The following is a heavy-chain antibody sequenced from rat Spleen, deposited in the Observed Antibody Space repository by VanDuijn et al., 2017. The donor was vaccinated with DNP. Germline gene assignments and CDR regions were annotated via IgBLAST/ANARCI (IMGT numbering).Heavy chain of an antibody. CDR2: IWKHGAT. J-gene: IGHJ4*01. Sequence: QVQLKESGPGLVQPSQTLSLTCTVAGFSLTSYNVHWVRQPPGKGLEWMGVIWKHGATRYNSALKSRLSFSKATAKSQVFLKLNSLQTEDTALYYCTRALPGFNYVGPMETWGQGTSVTVSS. V-gene: IGHV2-41*01. CDR3: TRALPGFNYVGPMET. D-gene: IGHD1-4*01. CDR1: GFSLTSYN.